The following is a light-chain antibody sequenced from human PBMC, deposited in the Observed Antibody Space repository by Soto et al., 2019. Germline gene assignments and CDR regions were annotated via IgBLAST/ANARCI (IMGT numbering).Light chain of an antibody. J-gene: IGLJ2*01. CDR2: DVN. CDR1: SSDVGGYNY. V-gene: IGLV2-14*03. Sequence: QSALTQPASVSGSPGQSITISCTGTSSDVGGYNYVSWYQQHPGKAPKLMIYDVNNRPSGVSNRFSGSKSGNTASLTISGLQAEDEADYYCSSYTSSSTLVVFGGGTNVTVL. CDR3: SSYTSSSTLVV.